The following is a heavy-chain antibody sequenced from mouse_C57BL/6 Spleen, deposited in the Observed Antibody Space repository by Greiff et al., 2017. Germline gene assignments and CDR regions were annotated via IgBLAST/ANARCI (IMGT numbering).Heavy chain of an antibody. J-gene: IGHJ4*01. CDR3: ARGLSTYYYAMDD. Sequence: QVQLQQPGAELVQPGASVQLSCKASGYTFTSYRMHWVKQRPGQGLEWIGMFHPNSGSTNYNEQFKIKATLTVDKSSRTAYMQLSILTSEDSAVYYCARGLSTYYYAMDDWGPGTSVTVSS. CDR1: GYTFTSYR. CDR2: FHPNSGST. V-gene: IGHV1-64*01.